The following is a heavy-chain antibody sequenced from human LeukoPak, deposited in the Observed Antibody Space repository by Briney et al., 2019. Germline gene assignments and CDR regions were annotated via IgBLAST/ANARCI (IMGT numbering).Heavy chain of an antibody. CDR1: GGTFSSYA. J-gene: IGHJ5*02. V-gene: IGHV1-69*05. D-gene: IGHD2-2*01. CDR3: ARDVVVPAATAHTIWFDP. CDR2: IIPIFGTA. Sequence: SVKVSCKASGGTFSSYAISWVRQAPGQGLEWMGGIIPIFGTANYAQKFQGRVTITTDESTSTAYMELSSLRSEDTAVYYCARDVVVPAATAHTIWFDPWGQGTLVTVSS.